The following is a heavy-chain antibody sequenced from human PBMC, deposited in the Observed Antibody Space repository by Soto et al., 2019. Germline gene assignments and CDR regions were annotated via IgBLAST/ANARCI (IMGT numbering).Heavy chain of an antibody. V-gene: IGHV4-34*01. CDR2: INHSGSA. J-gene: IGHJ4*02. CDR1: GGSLSGYY. D-gene: IGHD3-10*01. Sequence: QVQLQQWGSGLLKPSETLSLTCAVYGGSLSGYYWSWIRQSPGKGLEWIGQINHSGSANYHPSLKRRFTLFLPTAGNEFSLELSSVTAADTSVYYCARATSPYASGRYEGGYYYFDYWGQGTLVTVSS. CDR3: ARATSPYASGRYEGGYYYFDY.